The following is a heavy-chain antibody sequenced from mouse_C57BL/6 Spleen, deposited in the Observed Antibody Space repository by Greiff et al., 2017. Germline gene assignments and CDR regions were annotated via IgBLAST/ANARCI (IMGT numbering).Heavy chain of an antibody. V-gene: IGHV1-26*01. D-gene: IGHD1-1*01. Sequence: VQLQQSGPELVKPGASVKISCKASGYTFTDYYMNWVKQSHGKSLEWIGDINPNNGGTSYNQKFKGKATLTVDKSSSTAYMELRSLTSEDSAVYYCARADGSRKAWFAYWGQGTLVTVSA. CDR3: ARADGSRKAWFAY. CDR2: INPNNGGT. J-gene: IGHJ3*01. CDR1: GYTFTDYY.